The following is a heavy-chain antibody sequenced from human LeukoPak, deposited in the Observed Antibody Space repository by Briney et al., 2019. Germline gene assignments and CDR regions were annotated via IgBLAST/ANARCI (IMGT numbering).Heavy chain of an antibody. Sequence: SETRSLTCAVEGGSFSGYYWSWIRQPPGKGLEWIGEINHSGSTNYNPSLKSRVTISVDTSKHQFSLKLSSVTAADTAVYYCAREGSVYFDYWGQGTLVTVSS. J-gene: IGHJ4*02. CDR2: INHSGST. V-gene: IGHV4-34*01. CDR3: AREGSVYFDY. CDR1: GGSFSGYY.